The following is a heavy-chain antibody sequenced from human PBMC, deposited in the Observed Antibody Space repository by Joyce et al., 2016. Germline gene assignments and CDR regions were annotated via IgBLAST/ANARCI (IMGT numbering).Heavy chain of an antibody. CDR3: VHRLGADAFDV. CDR1: GFSLYTTGVG. CDR2: IFWDDDK. V-gene: IGHV2-5*02. D-gene: IGHD3-16*01. Sequence: QITLKESGPTVVKPTQTLTLTCTFSGFSLYTTGVGVGWIRQPPGKALEWLALIFWDDDKRFRPSLKSRLTITKDTSKNQVVLTVTNMDPVDTATYYCVHRLGADAFDVWGQGTMVNVAS. J-gene: IGHJ3*01.